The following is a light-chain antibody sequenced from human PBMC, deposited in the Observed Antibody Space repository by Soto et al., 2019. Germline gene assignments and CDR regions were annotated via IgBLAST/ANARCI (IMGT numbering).Light chain of an antibody. Sequence: EIVLTQSPGTLSLSPGERATLSCRASQSVTSGYLAWYQQKPGQAPRLVIYGASSRATGIPDRFSASGSGTDFTLTINRLDPEDFAVYYCQQYSRSPLTFGQGTKVDIK. CDR1: QSVTSGY. CDR2: GAS. V-gene: IGKV3-20*01. J-gene: IGKJ1*01. CDR3: QQYSRSPLT.